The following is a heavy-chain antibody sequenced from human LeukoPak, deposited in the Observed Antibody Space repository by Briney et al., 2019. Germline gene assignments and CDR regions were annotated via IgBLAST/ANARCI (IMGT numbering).Heavy chain of an antibody. V-gene: IGHV3-9*01. J-gene: IGHJ4*02. CDR1: GFTFDDYA. CDR3: AKGYLGYCSGGSCGTFDY. CDR2: ISWNSGSI. D-gene: IGHD2-15*01. Sequence: GGSLRLSCAASGFTFDDYAMHWVRQAPGKGLEWVSGISWNSGSIGYADSVKGRFTISRDNAKNSLYLQMNSLRAEDTAVYYCAKGYLGYCSGGSCGTFDYWGQGTLVTVSS.